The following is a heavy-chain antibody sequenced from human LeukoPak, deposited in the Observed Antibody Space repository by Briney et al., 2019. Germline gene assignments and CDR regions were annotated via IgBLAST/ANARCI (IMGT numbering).Heavy chain of an antibody. CDR3: ARARKSGGITMIRGVKDRGWFDP. V-gene: IGHV3-30*02. CDR1: GFTFSNYG. Sequence: GGSLRLSCAASGFTFSNYGMHWVRQAPGKGLEWVAFIRYDGSNKSYADSVKGRFTISRDNSKNTLYLQMNSPRAEDTAVYYCARARKSGGITMIRGVKDRGWFDPWGQGTLVTVSS. D-gene: IGHD3-10*01. CDR2: IRYDGSNK. J-gene: IGHJ5*02.